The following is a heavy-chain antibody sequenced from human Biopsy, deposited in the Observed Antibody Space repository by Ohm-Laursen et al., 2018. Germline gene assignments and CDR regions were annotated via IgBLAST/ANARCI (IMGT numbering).Heavy chain of an antibody. CDR3: ATIAGWGSSPDLRPY. J-gene: IGHJ4*02. CDR2: IFRNSGNI. V-gene: IGHV3-9*01. CDR1: GFTFDDYA. D-gene: IGHD3-3*01. Sequence: SLRLSCAASGFTFDDYAMHWVRQAPGKGLEWVSGIFRNSGNIDYAASVKGRFTISRDNAKNSLYLQMNSLRPEDTAFYYCATIAGWGSSPDLRPYWGQETLVTVSS.